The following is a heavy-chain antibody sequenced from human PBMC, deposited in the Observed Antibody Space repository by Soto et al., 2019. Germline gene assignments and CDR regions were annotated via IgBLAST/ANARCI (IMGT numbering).Heavy chain of an antibody. CDR3: ARSIDY. Sequence: EVQLMESGGGLVQPGGSLRLSCATSGFTFTKYWMTWVRQAPGKGLEWMANIKQDGSEKYYADSVKGRFNISRDNAKNSLYLQMNSLRAEDTAVYYCARSIDYWGQGTLVTVSS. CDR1: GFTFTKYW. J-gene: IGHJ4*02. V-gene: IGHV3-7*01. CDR2: IKQDGSEK.